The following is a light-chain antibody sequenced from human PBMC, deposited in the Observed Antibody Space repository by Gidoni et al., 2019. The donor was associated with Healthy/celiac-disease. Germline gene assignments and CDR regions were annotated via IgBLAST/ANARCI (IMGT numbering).Light chain of an antibody. CDR1: SRYVGGYNY. CDR3: CSYAGSYPHVV. Sequence: QSALTHPRSVSRSPVQSVTISCTGTSRYVGGYNYVPWYQQHPGKAPKLRIYDVSKRPSGVPDRFSGSKSGNTASLTISGLQAEDEADYYCCSYAGSYPHVVFGGGTKLTVL. CDR2: DVS. J-gene: IGLJ2*01. V-gene: IGLV2-11*01.